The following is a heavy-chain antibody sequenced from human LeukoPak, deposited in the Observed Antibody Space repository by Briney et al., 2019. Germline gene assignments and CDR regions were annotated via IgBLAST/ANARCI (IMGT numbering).Heavy chain of an antibody. CDR1: GFTFSSYS. CDR3: VRDPNALDY. Sequence: PGGSLRLSCVGSGFTFSSYSMNWVRQAPGKGLEWVSYITRTSGTIYYADSVEGRFTISRDNARNSLYLQMNSLRAEDTAVYYYVRDPNALDYWGQGTLVTVSS. J-gene: IGHJ4*02. CDR2: ITRTSGTI. V-gene: IGHV3-48*01.